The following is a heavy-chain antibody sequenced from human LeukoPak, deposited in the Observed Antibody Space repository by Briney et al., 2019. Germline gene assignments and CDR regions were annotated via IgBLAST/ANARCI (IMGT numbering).Heavy chain of an antibody. CDR2: IKQDGSEK. V-gene: IGHV3-7*01. CDR1: GFTFSSYW. D-gene: IGHD3/OR15-3a*01. Sequence: PGGSLRLSCAASGFTFSSYWMSWVRQAPGKGLEWVANIKQDGSEKYYVDSVEGRFTISRDNVKDSVYLQMNSLTAEDTAVYYCARDGPFDYWGQGTLVTVSS. CDR3: ARDGPFDY. J-gene: IGHJ4*02.